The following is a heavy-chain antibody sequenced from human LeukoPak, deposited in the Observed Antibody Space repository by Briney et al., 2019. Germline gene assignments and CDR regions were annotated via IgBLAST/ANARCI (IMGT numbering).Heavy chain of an antibody. CDR2: VSGSGGST. CDR3: AKQLDYYGSGSLDY. D-gene: IGHD3-10*01. J-gene: IGHJ4*02. CDR1: GFTFSSYA. Sequence: GGSLRLSCAASGFTFSSYAMSWVRQAPGKGLEWVSAVSGSGGSTHYADSVKGRFTISRDNSKNTLYLQMNSLRAEDTAVYYCAKQLDYYGSGSLDYWGQGTLVTVSS. V-gene: IGHV3-23*01.